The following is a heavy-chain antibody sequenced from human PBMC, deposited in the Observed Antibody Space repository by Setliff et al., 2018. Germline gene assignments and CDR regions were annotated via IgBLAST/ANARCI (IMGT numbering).Heavy chain of an antibody. J-gene: IGHJ4*02. Sequence: ASVKVSCKSSGFTFTDYGITWVRQVPGQGLEWLGWIHAGSSNTLYSQRFQDRITISRDTSATTVHMELSSLRPDDTAVYYCARMSTSGPHYDYWGQGTLVTVSS. CDR1: GFTFTDYG. CDR3: ARMSTSGPHYDY. CDR2: IHAGSSNT. V-gene: IGHV1-3*01. D-gene: IGHD2-8*02.